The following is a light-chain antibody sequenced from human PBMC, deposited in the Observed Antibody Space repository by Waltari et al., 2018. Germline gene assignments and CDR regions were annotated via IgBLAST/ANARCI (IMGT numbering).Light chain of an antibody. J-gene: IGKJ1*01. CDR2: LGS. Sequence: DIMVTQSPLSLPVTPGEPASLSCTSTQTLLQSNGYDYLAWYLQKPGQAPQLLMYLGSNRASGVPDRLSGSGSGTNFTLKISRVEAEDVGVYYCMQGLQPPWTFGQGTKVEI. V-gene: IGKV2-28*01. CDR1: QTLLQSNGYDY. CDR3: MQGLQPPWT.